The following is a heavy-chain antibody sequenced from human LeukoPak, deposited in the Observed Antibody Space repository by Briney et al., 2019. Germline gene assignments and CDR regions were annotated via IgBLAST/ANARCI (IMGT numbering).Heavy chain of an antibody. V-gene: IGHV4-4*07. CDR2: VNTSVST. CDR3: ARGDFSGSGTYYNRDYYGMDV. D-gene: IGHD3-10*01. J-gene: IGHJ6*02. Sequence: SDTVSVTCNVSGGSISSYYWSWIRQAAGKGLEWIGRVNTSVSTNYNPSLRSRVTMSADAYKNRFSLKLSSVTAADTAVYYCARGDFSGSGTYYNRDYYGMDVWGQGTTVTVSS. CDR1: GGSISSYY.